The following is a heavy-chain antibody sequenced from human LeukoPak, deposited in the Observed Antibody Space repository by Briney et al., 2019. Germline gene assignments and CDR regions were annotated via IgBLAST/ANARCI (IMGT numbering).Heavy chain of an antibody. CDR3: ASRIAAAGTPGYYYYGMDV. V-gene: IGHV3-66*01. D-gene: IGHD6-13*01. CDR1: GFTVSSNY. J-gene: IGHJ6*02. CDR2: IYSGGST. Sequence: GGSLRLSCVASGFTVSSNYMSWVRQAPGKGLEWVSVIYSGGSTYYADSVKGRFTNSRDNSKNTLYLQMNSLRAEDTAVYYCASRIAAAGTPGYYYYGMDVWGQGTTVTVSS.